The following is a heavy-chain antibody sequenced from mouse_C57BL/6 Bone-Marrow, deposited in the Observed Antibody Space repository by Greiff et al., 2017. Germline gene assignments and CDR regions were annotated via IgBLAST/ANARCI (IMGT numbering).Heavy chain of an antibody. J-gene: IGHJ1*03. Sequence: QVQLHQSGAELMKPGASVKLSCKATGYTFTGYWIEWVKQRPGHGLEWIGEIFPGSGSTTYNEKFTGKATFTADTSSNTAYMQLSSLTTEDSAIDYCANYDGSSYFDVWGTGTTVTVSS. CDR2: IFPGSGST. CDR3: ANYDGSSYFDV. V-gene: IGHV1-9*01. CDR1: GYTFTGYW. D-gene: IGHD1-1*01.